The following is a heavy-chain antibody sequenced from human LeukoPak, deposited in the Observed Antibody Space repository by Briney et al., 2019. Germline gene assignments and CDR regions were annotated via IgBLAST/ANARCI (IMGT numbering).Heavy chain of an antibody. V-gene: IGHV1-69*05. CDR2: IIPIFGTA. J-gene: IGHJ5*02. D-gene: IGHD2-2*01. CDR3: ARSDCSSTSCSLADP. CDR1: GGTFPSYV. Sequence: GAAVKVSCKASGGTFPSYVIRWERQAPALWLEWMGRIIPIFGTANYAQKFQGRVTITTAESTSTAYMGLSSLRSQDTAVYYCARSDCSSTSCSLADPWGQGTLVTVSS.